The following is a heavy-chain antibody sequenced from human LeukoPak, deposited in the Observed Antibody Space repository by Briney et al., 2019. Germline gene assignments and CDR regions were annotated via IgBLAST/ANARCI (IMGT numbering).Heavy chain of an antibody. J-gene: IGHJ4*02. Sequence: GGSLRLSCAASGFTFSSYSMNWVRRAPGKGLEWVSSISSSSSYIYYADSVKGRFTISRDNAKNTLYLQMNSLRAEDTAVYYCAKDLFNYGPFDSWGQGTLVTVSS. CDR3: AKDLFNYGPFDS. CDR1: GFTFSSYS. V-gene: IGHV3-21*04. D-gene: IGHD3-10*01. CDR2: ISSSSSYI.